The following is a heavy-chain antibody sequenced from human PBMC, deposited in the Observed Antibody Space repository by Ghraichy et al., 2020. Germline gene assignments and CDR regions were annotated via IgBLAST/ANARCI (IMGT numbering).Heavy chain of an antibody. CDR1: GFTFSLHS. CDR2: ISGSTTIM. D-gene: IGHD2-21*01. CDR3: VRDIASVAFDF. J-gene: IGHJ3*01. V-gene: IGHV3-48*01. Sequence: GGSLRLSCEASGFTFSLHSINWVRQAPGKGLEWLSFISGSTTIMHFADSVKGRFTISRDNAKNSVFLQMNSLRVEDTAIYYCVRDIASVAFDFWGQGTMVTGSS.